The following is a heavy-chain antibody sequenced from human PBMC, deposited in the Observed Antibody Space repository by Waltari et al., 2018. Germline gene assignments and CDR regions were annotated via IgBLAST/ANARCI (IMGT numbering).Heavy chain of an antibody. J-gene: IGHJ4*02. CDR3: ARVGVVIGSDFDY. CDR2: IYYSGST. D-gene: IGHD3-3*01. CDR1: GGSIRSSSYY. V-gene: IGHV4-39*01. Sequence: QLQLQESGPGLVKPSETLSLTCTVSGGSIRSSSYYWGWIRQPPGKGLEWIGSIYYSGSTYYNPSLKSRVTISVDTSKNQFSRKLSAVTAADTAVYYCARVGVVIGSDFDYWGQGTLVTVSS.